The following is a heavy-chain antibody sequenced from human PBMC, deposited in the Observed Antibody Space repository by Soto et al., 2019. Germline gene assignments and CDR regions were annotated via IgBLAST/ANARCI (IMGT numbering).Heavy chain of an antibody. Sequence: QVQLVQSGAEVRKPGSSVKVSCKASGGTFSRYPISWVRQAPGQGLEWMGGIIPMFGTANHAQKFQGRVNITADESTSTAYMELSSLRSEDTAMYFCARARAVAGLYHGMDVWGQGTMVIVSS. J-gene: IGHJ6*02. CDR1: GGTFSRYP. D-gene: IGHD6-19*01. V-gene: IGHV1-69*01. CDR3: ARARAVAGLYHGMDV. CDR2: IIPMFGTA.